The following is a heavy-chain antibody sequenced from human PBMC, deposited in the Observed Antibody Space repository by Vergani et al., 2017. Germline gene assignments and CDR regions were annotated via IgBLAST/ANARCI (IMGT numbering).Heavy chain of an antibody. V-gene: IGHV4-61*10. CDR1: GGSVSSGSYY. CDR3: ARIPGGRRGYGGHMDV. D-gene: IGHD4-23*01. J-gene: IGHJ6*03. CDR2: IYYSGST. Sequence: QVQLQESGPGLVKPSETLSLTCTVSGGSVSSGSYYWSWIRQPAGKGLEWIGYIYYSGSTNYNPSLKSRVTISVDTSKNQFSLKLSSVTAADTAVYYCARIPGGRRGYGGHMDVWGKGTTVTVSS.